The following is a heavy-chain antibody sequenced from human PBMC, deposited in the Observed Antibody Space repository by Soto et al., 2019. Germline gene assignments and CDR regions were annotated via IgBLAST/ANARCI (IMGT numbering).Heavy chain of an antibody. V-gene: IGHV1-69*06. CDR1: GGTFSSNA. D-gene: IGHD3-9*01. Sequence: QVQLVQSGAEVKKPGSSVKVSCKASGGTFSSNAISWVRQAPGQGLEWMGGIIPIYASPNYAQNLQGRVRVTADKATSTAYLELRRLKFADSAIYYCAVTVTGSRSPLAHWGRGTLVIVSS. J-gene: IGHJ2*01. CDR2: IIPIYASP. CDR3: AVTVTGSRSPLAH.